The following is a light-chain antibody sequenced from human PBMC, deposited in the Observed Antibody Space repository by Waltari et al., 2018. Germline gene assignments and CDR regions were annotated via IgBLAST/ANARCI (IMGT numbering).Light chain of an antibody. CDR3: QNQGPLPAT. J-gene: IGKJ1*01. CDR1: QSVRTY. V-gene: IGKV3-20*01. Sequence: ELVLTQSPGTLSLSPGERATLSCRASQSVRTYLAWYQQKPGQAHRLLIYGASTRATGIPDRFRGSGSGTDFSLTISRLEPEDTAVDYCQNQGPLPATFGQGTKVEIK. CDR2: GAS.